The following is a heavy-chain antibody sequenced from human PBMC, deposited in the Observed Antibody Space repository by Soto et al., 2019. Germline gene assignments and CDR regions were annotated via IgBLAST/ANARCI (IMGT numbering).Heavy chain of an antibody. CDR1: GFTFSTYS. D-gene: IGHD5-12*01. CDR2: LSGGGANT. V-gene: IGHV3-23*01. Sequence: EVQLLESGGGLVQPGGSLRLSCAASGFTFSTYSMAWVRQAPGKGLAWVSGLSGGGANTFYADSGMGRFTISVDNSKNTVYLQMNSLRVEDTAVYYCARWDGYGDEWGQGTLVTVSS. J-gene: IGHJ4*02. CDR3: ARWDGYGDE.